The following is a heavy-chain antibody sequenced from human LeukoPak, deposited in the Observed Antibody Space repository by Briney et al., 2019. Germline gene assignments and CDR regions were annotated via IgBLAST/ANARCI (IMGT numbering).Heavy chain of an antibody. CDR2: IYHSGST. V-gene: IGHV4-4*02. J-gene: IGHJ4*02. Sequence: PSETLSLTCAVSGGSISSSNWWSWVRQSPGKGLEWIGEIYHSGSTNYNPSLKSRVTISVDTSKNQFSLKLSSVTAADTAVYYCARGPISLVGLDPTAYFDYWGQGTLVTVSS. CDR1: GGSISSSNW. CDR3: ARGPISLVGLDPTAYFDY. D-gene: IGHD3-16*02.